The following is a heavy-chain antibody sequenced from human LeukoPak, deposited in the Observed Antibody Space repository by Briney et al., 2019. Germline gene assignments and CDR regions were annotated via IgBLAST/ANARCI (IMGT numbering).Heavy chain of an antibody. CDR3: ARDLDQYSGRFGGFGHDF. CDR1: GYTFTNYG. J-gene: IGHJ4*02. CDR2: ISAYNGNT. Sequence: ASVKVSCKASGYTFTNYGINWVRQAPGQGLEWMGWISAYNGNTNYAQKLQGRVAMTTDTSTSTAYMELRSLRSDDTAVYYCARDLDQYSGRFGGFGHDFWGQGTLVTVSS. D-gene: IGHD1-26*01. V-gene: IGHV1-18*01.